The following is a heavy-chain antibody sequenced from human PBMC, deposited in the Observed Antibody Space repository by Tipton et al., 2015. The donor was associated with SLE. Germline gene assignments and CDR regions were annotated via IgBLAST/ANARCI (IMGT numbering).Heavy chain of an antibody. J-gene: IGHJ6*02. CDR2: IYHGGST. V-gene: IGHV4-59*08. CDR1: GGSIRTYY. D-gene: IGHD2-21*02. Sequence: LSLTCSVSGGSIRTYYWSWIRQTPGKALEWLGYIYHGGSTNYNPSLKSRVTMSVDTSKNQVSLKLTSVTAADTAVYYCARGRVTWRGAIIGVDVWGQGTTVTVSS. CDR3: ARGRVTWRGAIIGVDV.